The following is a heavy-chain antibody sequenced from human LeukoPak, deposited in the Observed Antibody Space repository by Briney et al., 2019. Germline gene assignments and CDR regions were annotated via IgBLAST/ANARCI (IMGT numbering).Heavy chain of an antibody. CDR3: ARAAIVVVPAATPLYYYYMDG. CDR1: GYTFTGYY. V-gene: IGHV1-2*02. D-gene: IGHD2-2*02. J-gene: IGHJ6*03. CDR2: INPNSGGT. Sequence: ASVKVSCKASGYTFTGYYMHWVRQAPGQGLEWMGWINPNSGGTNYTQKYQGKVTMTRDTSISTAYMELSRLRSDDTAVYYCARAAIVVVPAATPLYYYYMDGQGKVTTVNASS.